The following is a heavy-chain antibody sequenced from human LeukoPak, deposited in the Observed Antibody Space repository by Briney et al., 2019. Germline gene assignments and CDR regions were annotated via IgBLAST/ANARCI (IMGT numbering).Heavy chain of an antibody. CDR3: PRNREGGRYSDFWSGYFTDPMEV. CDR2: ISYDGSNK. D-gene: IGHD3-3*01. J-gene: IGHJ6*02. Sequence: GGSLRLSCAASGFTFSSYGMHWVRQAPGKGLEWVAVISYDGSNKYYAASVKGRFTTPGENSKNPRYLQMNSLRVEDRVVYYGPRNREGGRYSDFWSGYFTDPMEVGGQGPRSPPP. V-gene: IGHV3-30*03. CDR1: GFTFSSYG.